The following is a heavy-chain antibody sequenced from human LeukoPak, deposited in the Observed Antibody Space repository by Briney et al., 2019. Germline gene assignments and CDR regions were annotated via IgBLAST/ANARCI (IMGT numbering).Heavy chain of an antibody. Sequence: SVKVSCKASGGTFSSYAISWVRQAPGQGLEWMGGFIPIFGTANYAQKFQGRVTITTDESTSTAYMELSSLRSEDTAVYYCARLPPVGYYYYYMDVWGKGTTVTVSS. CDR3: ARLPPVGYYYYYMDV. J-gene: IGHJ6*03. V-gene: IGHV1-69*05. CDR1: GGTFSSYA. CDR2: FIPIFGTA.